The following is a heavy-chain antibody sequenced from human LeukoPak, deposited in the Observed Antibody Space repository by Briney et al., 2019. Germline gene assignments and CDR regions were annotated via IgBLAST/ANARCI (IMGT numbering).Heavy chain of an antibody. Sequence: ASVKVSCKASGYTFTSYDINWVRQATGQGLEWMGWMNPNSGNTGYAQKFQGRVTITRNTSISTAYMELSSLRSEDTAVYYCARGRGDSSGWCRLGYYYYYYYMDVWGKGTTVTVSS. CDR3: ARGRGDSSGWCRLGYYYYYYYMDV. CDR1: GYTFTSYD. J-gene: IGHJ6*03. D-gene: IGHD6-19*01. V-gene: IGHV1-8*03. CDR2: MNPNSGNT.